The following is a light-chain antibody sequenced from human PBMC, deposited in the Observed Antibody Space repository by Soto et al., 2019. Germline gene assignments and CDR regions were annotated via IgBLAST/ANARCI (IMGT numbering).Light chain of an antibody. V-gene: IGLV2-23*03. Sequence: QSALTQPASVSGSPGQSITISCTGTSSDVGSYNLVSWYQQHPGKAPKLIIYEGSKRPSGVSNRFSGSKSGNTASLTISRLQAEDEADYYCCSYAGGGTFYVFGTGTKVTVL. J-gene: IGLJ1*01. CDR2: EGS. CDR1: SSDVGSYNL. CDR3: CSYAGGGTFYV.